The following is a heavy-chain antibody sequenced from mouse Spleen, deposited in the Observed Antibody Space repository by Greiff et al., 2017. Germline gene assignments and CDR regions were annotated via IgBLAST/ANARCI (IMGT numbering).Heavy chain of an antibody. V-gene: IGHV1-55*01. CDR1: GYTFTSYW. J-gene: IGHJ4*01. D-gene: IGHD1-1*01. CDR3: SRGPYYGSSYDYAMDY. CDR2: IYPGRGIT. Sequence: LVESGPELVKPGASVKMSCKASGYTFTSYWINWVKQRPGQGLEWIGDIYPGRGITNYNEKFKSKATLTLDTSSSTAYMQLSSLTSEDSAVYYCSRGPYYGSSYDYAMDYWGQGTSVTVSS.